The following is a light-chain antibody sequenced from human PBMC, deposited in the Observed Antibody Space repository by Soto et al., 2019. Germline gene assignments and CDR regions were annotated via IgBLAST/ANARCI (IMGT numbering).Light chain of an antibody. Sequence: QSVLTQPASVSGSPGQSITISCTGTSSDVGGYNYVSWYQQHPGKAPKLMIYDVSNRPSGVSNRFSGSKSGNTASLTISGLQAEDEPDYYCSSYTSSSTQVFGTGTKLTVL. CDR3: SSYTSSSTQV. J-gene: IGLJ1*01. CDR2: DVS. V-gene: IGLV2-14*01. CDR1: SSDVGGYNY.